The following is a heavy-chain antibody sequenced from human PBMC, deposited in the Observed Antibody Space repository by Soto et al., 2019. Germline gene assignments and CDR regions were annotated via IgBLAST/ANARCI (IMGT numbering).Heavy chain of an antibody. Sequence: GFLRLSCEASGFSFSSYAMSWVRQAPGKGLEWVSAISGSGGSTYYADSVKGRFTISRDNSKNTLYLQMNSLRAEDTAVYYCAKDRVPIKMFGVVIIPPDGFEYWGQGTLVTVSS. V-gene: IGHV3-23*01. J-gene: IGHJ4*02. D-gene: IGHD3-3*01. CDR3: AKDRVPIKMFGVVIIPPDGFEY. CDR1: GFSFSSYA. CDR2: ISGSGGST.